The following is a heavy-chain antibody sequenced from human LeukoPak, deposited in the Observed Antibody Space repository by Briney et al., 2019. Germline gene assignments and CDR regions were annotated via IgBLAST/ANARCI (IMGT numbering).Heavy chain of an antibody. J-gene: IGHJ4*02. V-gene: IGHV3-66*02. D-gene: IGHD3-16*01. CDR2: IYSGGST. CDR3: ARAYDYVWGSFDY. Sequence: GGSLRLSCAASGFTVSSNYMSWVRQAPGKGLEWVSVIYSGGSTYYADSVKGRFTISRDNPKNTLYPQMNSLRAQDTAVYYCARAYDYVWGSFDYWGQGTLVTVSS. CDR1: GFTVSSNY.